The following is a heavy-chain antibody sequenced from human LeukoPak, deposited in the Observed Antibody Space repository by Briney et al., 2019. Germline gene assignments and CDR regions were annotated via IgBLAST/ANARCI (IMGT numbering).Heavy chain of an antibody. CDR3: ARTSSGTSGPN. D-gene: IGHD3-10*01. CDR2: INPGAGTT. Sequence: ASVKVSCKASGYTFTSYYMHWVRQAPGQGLEWMGIINPGAGTTSYAQMFQGRVTMTRDTSTSTVYMELSSLRSEDTAVYYCARTSSGTSGPNWGQGTLVTVSS. V-gene: IGHV1-46*01. CDR1: GYTFTSYY. J-gene: IGHJ4*02.